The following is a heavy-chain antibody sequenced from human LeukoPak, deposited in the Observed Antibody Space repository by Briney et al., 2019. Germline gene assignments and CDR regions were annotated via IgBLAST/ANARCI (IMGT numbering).Heavy chain of an antibody. CDR1: GGSISSYY. J-gene: IGHJ4*02. V-gene: IGHV4-4*07. CDR2: IYTSGST. D-gene: IGHD6-13*01. Sequence: SETLSLTCTVSGGSISSYYWSWIRQPAGKGLEWIGRIYTSGSTNYNPSLQSRVTMSVDTSKNQFSLKPSSVTAADTAVYYCARHGSVYSSSWYYFDYWGQGTLVTVSS. CDR3: ARHGSVYSSSWYYFDY.